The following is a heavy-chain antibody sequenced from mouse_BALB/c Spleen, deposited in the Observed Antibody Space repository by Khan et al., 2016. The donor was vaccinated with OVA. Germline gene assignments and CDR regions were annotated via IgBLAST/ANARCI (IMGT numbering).Heavy chain of an antibody. V-gene: IGHV1-77*01. Sequence: VQLQESGAELVRPGASVKLSCKASGYTFTDYYINWVKQRTGQGLEWIGEISPGSGDTYYNEKFKGKATLTADKHSSTVYIQLRRLTAVASAVYFCARRNYCGYTFAYWGQGTLVTVSA. D-gene: IGHD1-2*01. CDR3: ARRNYCGYTFAY. J-gene: IGHJ3*01. CDR2: ISPGSGDT. CDR1: GYTFTDYY.